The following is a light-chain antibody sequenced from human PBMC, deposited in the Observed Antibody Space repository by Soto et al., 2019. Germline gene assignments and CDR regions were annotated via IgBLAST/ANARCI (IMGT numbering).Light chain of an antibody. Sequence: EIVMTQSPATLSVSPGERATLSCRASQSVSSNLAWYQTKPGQAPRLLIYSASTWATGIPSRFSGSGYGTEFTLNISRLKSEDFEVYYCQQYNICPPSTFGQGPKLEIK. V-gene: IGKV3-15*01. CDR2: SAS. CDR1: QSVSSN. CDR3: QQYNICPPST. J-gene: IGKJ2*01.